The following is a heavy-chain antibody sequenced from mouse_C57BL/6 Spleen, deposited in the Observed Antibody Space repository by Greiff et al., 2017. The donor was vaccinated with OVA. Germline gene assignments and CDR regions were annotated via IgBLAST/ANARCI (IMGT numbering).Heavy chain of an antibody. J-gene: IGHJ2*01. D-gene: IGHD1-1*01. Sequence: QVQLQQSGPELVKPGASVKISCKASGYAFSSSWMNWVKQRPGKGLEWIGRIYPGDGDTNYNGKFKGKATLTADKSSSTAYMQLSSLTSEDSAVYCCARDGILLRSPLDYWGQGTTLTVSS. CDR1: GYAFSSSW. CDR2: IYPGDGDT. CDR3: ARDGILLRSPLDY. V-gene: IGHV1-82*01.